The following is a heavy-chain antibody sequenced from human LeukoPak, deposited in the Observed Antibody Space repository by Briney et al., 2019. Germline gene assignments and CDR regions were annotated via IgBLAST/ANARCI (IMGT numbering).Heavy chain of an antibody. CDR2: ISSSSSSI. V-gene: IGHV3-21*01. D-gene: IGHD1-1*01. CDR3: ARGWTEGGFDK. J-gene: IGHJ4*02. CDR1: GFXFSIYS. Sequence: GGSLRLSCAASGFXFSIYSMNWVRQAPGKGLEWVSSISSSSSSIYYADSVKGRFTISRDNGKNSLYLQMNSLRAEDTAVYYCARGWTEGGFDKWGQGTLVTVSS.